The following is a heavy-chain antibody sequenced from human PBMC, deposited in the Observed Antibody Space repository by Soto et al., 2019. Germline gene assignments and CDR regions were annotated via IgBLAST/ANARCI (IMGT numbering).Heavy chain of an antibody. Sequence: SVKVSCKASGGTFSSYAISWVRQAPGQGLEWMGGIIPIFGTANYAQKFQGRVTITADESTSTAYMELSSLRSEDTAVYYCARDLDDILNRYYSHDAFDIWGQGTMVTV. CDR1: GGTFSSYA. V-gene: IGHV1-69*13. CDR2: IIPIFGTA. CDR3: ARDLDDILNRYYSHDAFDI. D-gene: IGHD3-9*01. J-gene: IGHJ3*02.